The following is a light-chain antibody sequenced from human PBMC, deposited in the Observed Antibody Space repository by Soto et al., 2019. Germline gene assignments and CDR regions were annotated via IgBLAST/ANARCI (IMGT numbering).Light chain of an antibody. CDR3: QQYGSSPGT. Sequence: VVMTQSPATLSVSPGERATVSCRASQSVSNKLAWYQQKPGQAPRLLIYNASSRATGIPVRFSGSGSGTDFTLTISRLEPEDFAVYYCQQYGSSPGTFGGGTKVDIK. CDR1: QSVSNK. V-gene: IGKV3-20*01. J-gene: IGKJ4*01. CDR2: NAS.